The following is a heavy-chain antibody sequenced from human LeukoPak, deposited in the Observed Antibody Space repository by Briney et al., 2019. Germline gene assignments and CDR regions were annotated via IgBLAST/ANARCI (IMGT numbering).Heavy chain of an antibody. J-gene: IGHJ4*02. D-gene: IGHD5-18*01. CDR2: ISSTSNCI. Sequence: GGSLRLSCAASGFTFSSYSMNWVRQAPGKGLEWVSPISSTSNCIYYADSVKGRFTISRDNAKTSLYLQMNSLRAEDTAVYYCARDDRYSYGYSQSGHFDYWGQGILVTVSP. V-gene: IGHV3-21*01. CDR1: GFTFSSYS. CDR3: ARDDRYSYGYSQSGHFDY.